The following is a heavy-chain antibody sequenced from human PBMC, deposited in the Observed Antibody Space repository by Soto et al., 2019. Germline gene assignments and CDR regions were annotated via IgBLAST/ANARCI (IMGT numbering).Heavy chain of an antibody. V-gene: IGHV4-4*07. CDR2: IYTSGST. Sequence: SETLSLTCTVSGGSISSYYWSWIRQPAGKGLEWIGRIYTSGSTNYNSSLKSRVTMSVDTSKNQFSLKLSSVTAADTAVYYCARDRAYGYSSSLYNWFDPWGQGTLVTVSS. CDR3: ARDRAYGYSSSLYNWFDP. CDR1: GGSISSYY. J-gene: IGHJ5*02. D-gene: IGHD6-13*01.